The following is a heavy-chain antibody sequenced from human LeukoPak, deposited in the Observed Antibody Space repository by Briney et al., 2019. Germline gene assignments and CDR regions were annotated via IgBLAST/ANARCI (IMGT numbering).Heavy chain of an antibody. D-gene: IGHD3-10*01. CDR3: ARDLYGSGI. CDR1: GGSISSSSYY. CDR2: IYYSGST. Sequence: SETLSLTCTVSGGSISSSSYYWGWIRQPPGKGLEWIGYIYYSGSTYYNPSLKSRVTISVDTSKNQFSLKLSSVTAADTAVYYCARDLYGSGIWGQGTLVTVSS. J-gene: IGHJ4*02. V-gene: IGHV4-31*03.